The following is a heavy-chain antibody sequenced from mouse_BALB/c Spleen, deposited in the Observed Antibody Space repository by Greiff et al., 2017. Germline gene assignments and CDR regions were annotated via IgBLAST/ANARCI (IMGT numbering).Heavy chain of an antibody. CDR1: GYTFTDYW. J-gene: IGHJ4*01. CDR3: ARYGLGAMDY. Sequence: QVQLKQPGAELVMPGASVKMSCKASGYTFTDYWMHWVKQRPGQGLEWIGAIDTSDSYTSYNQKFKGKATLTVDESSSTAYMQLSSLTSEDSAVYYCARYGLGAMDYWGQGTSVTVSS. CDR2: IDTSDSYT. V-gene: IGHV1-69*01. D-gene: IGHD1-1*01.